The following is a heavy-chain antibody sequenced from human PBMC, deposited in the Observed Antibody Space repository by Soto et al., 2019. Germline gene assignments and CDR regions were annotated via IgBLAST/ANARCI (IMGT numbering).Heavy chain of an antibody. CDR2: VSTSSSYT. J-gene: IGHJ4*02. Sequence: QVQLVESGGGLVKPGGSLRLSCVASGFTFSDHYMTWSRQAPGKGLEWLSYVSTSSSYTNYADSVKGRFTISRDNAMNSLYLPMNSLRAEDTAVYYCARLRLTGYFDYWGQGTLVTVSS. V-gene: IGHV3-11*05. CDR1: GFTFSDHY. CDR3: ARLRLTGYFDY.